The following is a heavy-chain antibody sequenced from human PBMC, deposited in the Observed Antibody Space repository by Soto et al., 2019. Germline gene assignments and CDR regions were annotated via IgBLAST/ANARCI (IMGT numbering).Heavy chain of an antibody. CDR2: IYSGGST. CDR1: GFTVSSNY. V-gene: IGHV3-66*01. D-gene: IGHD4-17*01. CDR3: AREISERGLYGDQNYFDY. J-gene: IGHJ4*02. Sequence: PGGSLRLSCAASGFTVSSNYMSWVRQAPGKGLEWVSVIYSGGSTYYADSVKGRFTISRDNSKNTLYLQMNSLRAEDTAVYYCAREISERGLYGDQNYFDYWGQGTLVNVSS.